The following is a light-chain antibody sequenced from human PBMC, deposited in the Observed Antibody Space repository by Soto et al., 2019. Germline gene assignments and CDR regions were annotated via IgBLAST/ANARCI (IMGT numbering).Light chain of an antibody. CDR3: MQALQTPWT. J-gene: IGKJ1*01. Sequence: DIVMTQSPLSLPVTPGEPASISCRSSQSLLHSNGYNYLDWYLQKPGQSPQLLISLGSNRASGGPDRFSGSGSGTDFTLKISRVEAEDVGVYYCMQALQTPWTFGQGPKVEIK. V-gene: IGKV2-28*01. CDR1: QSLLHSNGYNY. CDR2: LGS.